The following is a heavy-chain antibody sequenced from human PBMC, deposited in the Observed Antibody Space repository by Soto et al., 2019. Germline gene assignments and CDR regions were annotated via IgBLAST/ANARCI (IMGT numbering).Heavy chain of an antibody. CDR3: ARRECSSASCYQSNWFDP. CDR2: IYYSGST. CDR1: GGSITTYY. Sequence: PSETLSLTCTVSGGSITTYYWTWIRQPPGKXLEWIGYIYYSGSTYYNPSLKSRVTISIDTSKNQLSLRLTSVTAADTAVYYCARRECSSASCYQSNWFDPWGQGTLVTVSS. J-gene: IGHJ5*02. D-gene: IGHD2-2*01. V-gene: IGHV4-59*12.